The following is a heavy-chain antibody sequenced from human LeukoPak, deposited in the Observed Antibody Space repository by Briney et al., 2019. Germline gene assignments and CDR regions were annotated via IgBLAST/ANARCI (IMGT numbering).Heavy chain of an antibody. CDR3: ARDYDYFSGHNLDAYDI. J-gene: IGHJ3*02. CDR2: IKEDGSAK. CDR1: GLTFSSYW. D-gene: IGHD2-15*01. V-gene: IGHV3-7*01. Sequence: GGSLSLSCVASGLTFSSYWMTWVRQAPGKALEWVANIKEDGSAKPYVDSVKGRFTISRDNAKNSLYLQMDSLRVEDTAVYYCARDYDYFSGHNLDAYDIWGQGTTVTVSS.